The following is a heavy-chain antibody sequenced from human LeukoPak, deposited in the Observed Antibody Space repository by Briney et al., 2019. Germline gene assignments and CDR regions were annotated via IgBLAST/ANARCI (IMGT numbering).Heavy chain of an antibody. CDR3: AKAVYYDILTAFSDY. D-gene: IGHD3-9*01. V-gene: IGHV3-21*04. CDR2: ISSSSSYI. Sequence: GGTLRLSCAASGFTFSSYSMNWVRQAPGKGLEWVSSISSSSSYIYYADSVKGRFTISRDNAKNSLYLQMNSLRAEDTAVYYCAKAVYYDILTAFSDYWGQGTLVTVSS. J-gene: IGHJ4*02. CDR1: GFTFSSYS.